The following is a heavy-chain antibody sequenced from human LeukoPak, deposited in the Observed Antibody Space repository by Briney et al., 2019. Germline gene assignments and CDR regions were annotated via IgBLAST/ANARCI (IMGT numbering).Heavy chain of an antibody. V-gene: IGHV3-33*01. CDR3: AREGWSGGICDN. CDR2: IWYDGTNE. D-gene: IGHD2-15*01. Sequence: GGSLRLSCAASGFIFRSFNMHWVRQAPGKGLEWVAVIWYDGTNEDYADSVKGRLTISRDNSKNTLNLQMNSLRDEDTAVYYCAREGWSGGICDNWGQGTLVTVSS. CDR1: GFIFRSFN. J-gene: IGHJ4*02.